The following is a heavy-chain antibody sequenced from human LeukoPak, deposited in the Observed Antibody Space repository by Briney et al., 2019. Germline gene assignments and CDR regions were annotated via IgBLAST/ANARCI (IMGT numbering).Heavy chain of an antibody. Sequence: SQTLSLTCTVSGGSISSGGYYWSWIRQHPGKGLEWMGYIYYSGSTYYNPSLKSRVTISVDTSKNQFSLKLSSVTAADTAVYYCARDGYSGYGTFDYWGQGTLVTVSS. V-gene: IGHV4-31*03. J-gene: IGHJ4*02. D-gene: IGHD5-12*01. CDR1: GGSISSGGYY. CDR2: IYYSGST. CDR3: ARDGYSGYGTFDY.